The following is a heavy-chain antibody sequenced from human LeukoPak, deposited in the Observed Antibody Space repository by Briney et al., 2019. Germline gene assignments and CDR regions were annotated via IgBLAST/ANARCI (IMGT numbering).Heavy chain of an antibody. Sequence: GASVKVSCKASGYTLTTNDINWLRQAAGHGLEWMGWMNPNNGETVYAQKFQGRVSMTMATSATAAYMELSGLKSEDTAVYFCARGRGTRTNYYYLDYWGPGTLVTVSP. CDR3: ARGRGTRTNYYYLDY. D-gene: IGHD5-24*01. CDR1: GYTLTTND. J-gene: IGHJ4*02. CDR2: MNPNNGET. V-gene: IGHV1-8*01.